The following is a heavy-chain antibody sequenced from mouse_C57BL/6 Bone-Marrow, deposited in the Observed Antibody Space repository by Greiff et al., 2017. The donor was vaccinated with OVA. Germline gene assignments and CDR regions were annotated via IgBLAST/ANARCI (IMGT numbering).Heavy chain of an antibody. CDR3: ARDWDGDFDY. J-gene: IGHJ2*01. V-gene: IGHV1-19*01. CDR1: GYTFTDYY. Sequence: VQLQQSGPVLVKPGASVKMSCKASGYTFTDYYMNWVKQSHGKSLEWIGVINPYNGGTSYNQKFKGKATLTVDKSSSTAYMELNSLTSEDSAVYYCARDWDGDFDYGGQGTTLTVSS. D-gene: IGHD4-1*01. CDR2: INPYNGGT.